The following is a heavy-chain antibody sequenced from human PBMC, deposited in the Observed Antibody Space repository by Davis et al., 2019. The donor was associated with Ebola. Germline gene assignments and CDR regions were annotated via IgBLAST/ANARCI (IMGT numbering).Heavy chain of an antibody. J-gene: IGHJ3*01. CDR2: ISSGSGTI. V-gene: IGHV3-48*02. CDR3: VRGRDIVVVTATPCFGF. Sequence: GESLKISCAASGFTFSSHTMAWVRQAPGKGLEYVSYISSGSGTIYYADSVKGRFTISRDNAKNSLFLQMNNLRDEDTAVYYCVRGRDIVVVTATPCFGFWGQGTMVTVSS. D-gene: IGHD2-21*02. CDR1: GFTFSSHT.